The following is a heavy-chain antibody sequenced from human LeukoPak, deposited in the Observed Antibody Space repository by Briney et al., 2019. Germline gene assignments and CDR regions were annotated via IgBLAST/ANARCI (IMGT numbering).Heavy chain of an antibody. Sequence: GGSLRLSCAASGFTFSSYSMNWVRQAPGKGLEWVSSISSSSGYIYYADSVKGRFTISRDNAKNSLFLQMNSLRAEDTAMYYCARDSPDYGDYDYYGMDVWGQGTTVTVSS. CDR3: ARDSPDYGDYDYYGMDV. V-gene: IGHV3-21*01. D-gene: IGHD4-17*01. J-gene: IGHJ6*02. CDR2: ISSSSGYI. CDR1: GFTFSSYS.